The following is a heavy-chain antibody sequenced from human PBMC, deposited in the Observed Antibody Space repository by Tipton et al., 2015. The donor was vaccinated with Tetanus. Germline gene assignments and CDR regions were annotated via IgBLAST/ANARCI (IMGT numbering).Heavy chain of an antibody. J-gene: IGHJ4*02. D-gene: IGHD1-26*01. CDR3: ARGLPREPFYFDY. CDR1: GGSMSSSGYY. CDR2: ISSSGRT. V-gene: IGHV4-39*02. Sequence: TLSLTCTVSGGSMSSSGYYWDWIRQPPGKGLEWIGSISSSGRTYYNPSLKSRVTMSVDTSKKHFSLTFTSVTAADTAVYYCARGLPREPFYFDYWGQGKQVSVSS.